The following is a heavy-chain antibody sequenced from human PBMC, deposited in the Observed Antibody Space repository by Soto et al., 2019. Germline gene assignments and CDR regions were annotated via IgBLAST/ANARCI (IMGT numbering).Heavy chain of an antibody. D-gene: IGHD1-1*01. CDR3: ARDTGSRTKGVMDV. J-gene: IGHJ6*03. CDR1: GYTFTVYY. CDR2: INPNSGGT. V-gene: IGHV1-2*04. Sequence: ASVKVSCTASGYTFTVYYMHWVRQAPGQGLEWMGWINPNSGGTNYAQKFQGWVTMTRDTSISTAYMELSRLRSDDTAVYYCARDTGSRTKGVMDVWGKGTTVTVSS.